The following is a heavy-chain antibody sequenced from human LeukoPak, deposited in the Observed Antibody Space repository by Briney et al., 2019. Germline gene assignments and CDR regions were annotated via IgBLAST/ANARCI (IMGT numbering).Heavy chain of an antibody. CDR2: IYYSGST. CDR1: GASISSITYY. Sequence: SETLSLTCTVSGASISSITYYWGWIRQPPGKGLEWIGSIYYSGSTYYTTSLKSRVTISVDTSKNQFSLKLSSVTAADTAVYYCARGRYSHDAFDIWAKGQWSPSLQ. J-gene: IGHJ3*02. D-gene: IGHD5-18*01. V-gene: IGHV4-39*07. CDR3: ARGRYSHDAFDI.